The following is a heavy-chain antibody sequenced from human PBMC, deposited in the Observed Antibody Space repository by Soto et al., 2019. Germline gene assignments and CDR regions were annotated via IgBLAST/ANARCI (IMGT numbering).Heavy chain of an antibody. D-gene: IGHD3-22*01. V-gene: IGHV3-30*18. CDR2: ISYDGSNK. CDR3: AKARAYYYDSSALGDY. CDR1: GFTFSSYG. J-gene: IGHJ4*02. Sequence: QVQLVESGGGVVQPGRYLRLSCAAYGFTFSSYGMHWVRQAPGKGLEWVAVISYDGSNKYYADSVKGRFTISRDNSKNTLYLQMNSLRAEDTAVYYCAKARAYYYDSSALGDYWGQGPLVTVSS.